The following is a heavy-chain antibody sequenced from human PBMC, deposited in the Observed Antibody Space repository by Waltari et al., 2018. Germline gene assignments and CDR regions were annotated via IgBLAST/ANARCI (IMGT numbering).Heavy chain of an antibody. CDR1: GFGLRSYE. CDR3: ARQATPYYFDY. Sequence: EVQLVETGGGLVQPGGSLRLSCAASGFGLRSYEMNWVRQALGKGLEWLSYISSIGTTIYYADSVKGRFTISRDKAKDSVQLQMNSLGAEDTAVYFCARQATPYYFDYWGQGSLVTVSS. V-gene: IGHV3-48*03. J-gene: IGHJ4*02. D-gene: IGHD1-1*01. CDR2: ISSIGTTI.